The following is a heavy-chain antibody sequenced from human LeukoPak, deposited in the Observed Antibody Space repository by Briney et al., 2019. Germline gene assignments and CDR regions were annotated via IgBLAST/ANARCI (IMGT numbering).Heavy chain of an antibody. CDR3: ARDRDNRDWFDP. Sequence: GSSVKVSCKASGGTFSSYAISWVRQAPGQGLEWMGGIIPIFGTANYAQKFQGRVTITADESTSTAYMELSSLRSEDTAIYYCARDRDNRDWFDPWGQGTLVTVSS. V-gene: IGHV1-69*01. CDR1: GGTFSSYA. J-gene: IGHJ5*02. D-gene: IGHD1-14*01. CDR2: IIPIFGTA.